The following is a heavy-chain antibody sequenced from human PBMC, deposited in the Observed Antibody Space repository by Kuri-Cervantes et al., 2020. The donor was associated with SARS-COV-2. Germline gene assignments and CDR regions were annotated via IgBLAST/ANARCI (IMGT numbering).Heavy chain of an antibody. J-gene: IGHJ4*02. CDR2: ISSSSSYI. CDR3: ARDRAIVVVPAAMGIGY. V-gene: IGHV3-21*01. D-gene: IGHD2-2*01. CDR1: GFTFSSYS. Sequence: GGSLRLSCAASGFTFSSYSVNWVRQAPGKGLEWVSSISSSSSYIYYADSVKGRFTISRDNAKNSLYPQMNSLRAEDTAVYYCARDRAIVVVPAAMGIGYWGQGTLVTVSS.